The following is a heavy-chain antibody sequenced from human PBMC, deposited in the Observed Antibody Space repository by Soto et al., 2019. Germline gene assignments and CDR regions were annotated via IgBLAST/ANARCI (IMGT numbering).Heavy chain of an antibody. CDR1: GGSFSGYY. CDR3: ARGLRGHNWFDP. CDR2: INHSGST. V-gene: IGHV4-34*01. Sequence: SETLSLTCAVYGGSFSGYYWSWIRQPPGKGLEWIGEINHSGSTNYNPSLKSRVTISVDTSKNQFSLKLSSVTAADTTVYYCARGLRGHNWFDPWGQGTLVTVSS. J-gene: IGHJ5*02.